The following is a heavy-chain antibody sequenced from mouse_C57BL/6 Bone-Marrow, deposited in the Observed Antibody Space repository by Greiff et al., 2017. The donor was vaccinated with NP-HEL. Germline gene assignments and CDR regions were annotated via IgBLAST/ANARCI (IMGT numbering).Heavy chain of an antibody. D-gene: IGHD1-1*02. CDR1: GFTFSSYA. CDR2: ISDGGSYT. Sequence: EVMLVESGGGLVKPGGSLKLSCAASGFTFSSYAMSWVRQTPEKRLEWVATISDGGSYTYYPDNVKGRFTISRDNAKNNLYLQMSHLKSEDTAMYYCARDHYALGYWGQGTTLTVSS. CDR3: ARDHYALGY. V-gene: IGHV5-4*01. J-gene: IGHJ2*01.